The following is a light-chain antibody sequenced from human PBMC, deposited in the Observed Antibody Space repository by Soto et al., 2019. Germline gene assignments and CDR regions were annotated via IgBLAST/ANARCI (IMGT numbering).Light chain of an antibody. Sequence: QSALTQPASVSGSPGQSITISCTVTSIDVGAYTFVSWYQQHPDKAPKLMIYEVTNRPSGVSNRFSGSKSGNTASLTISGLQAEDEANYYCSSYTDSSTLLFGGGTKLTVL. V-gene: IGLV2-14*03. CDR3: SSYTDSSTLL. J-gene: IGLJ2*01. CDR1: SIDVGAYTF. CDR2: EVT.